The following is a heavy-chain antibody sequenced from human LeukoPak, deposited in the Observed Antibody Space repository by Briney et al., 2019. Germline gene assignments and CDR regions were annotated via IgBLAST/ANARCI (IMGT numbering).Heavy chain of an antibody. D-gene: IGHD6-19*01. CDR3: AKQGNTGFIAVTATEIDY. Sequence: GGSLRLSCAASGFTFSSYWMSWVRQAPGKGLEWVANIKQDGSEKYYVDSVKGRFTISRDNAKNSLYLQMNSLRAEDTAVYYCAKQGNTGFIAVTATEIDYWGQGTLVTVSS. J-gene: IGHJ4*02. CDR2: IKQDGSEK. CDR1: GFTFSSYW. V-gene: IGHV3-7*03.